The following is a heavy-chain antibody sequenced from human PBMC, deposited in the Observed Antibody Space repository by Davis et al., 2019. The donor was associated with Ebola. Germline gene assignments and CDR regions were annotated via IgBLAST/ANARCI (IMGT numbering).Heavy chain of an antibody. Sequence: SETLSLTCTVSGGSISSSSYYWGWIRQPPGKGLEWIGSIYYSGSTYYNPSLKSRVTISVDTSKNQFSLNLSSVTAADTAVYYCGRETVWPGEIDPWGQGTLVTVSS. V-gene: IGHV4-39*02. CDR1: GGSISSSSYY. CDR2: IYYSGST. J-gene: IGHJ5*02. D-gene: IGHD1-14*01. CDR3: GRETVWPGEIDP.